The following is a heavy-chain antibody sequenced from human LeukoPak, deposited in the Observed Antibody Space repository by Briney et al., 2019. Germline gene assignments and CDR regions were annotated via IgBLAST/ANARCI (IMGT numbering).Heavy chain of an antibody. J-gene: IGHJ6*02. Sequence: PEASVNVSCKASGGTFSSYAISWVRQAPGQGLEWMGGIIPIFGTANYAQKFQGRVTITADESTSTAYMELSSLRSEDTAVYYCARGPLSRTAYYGMDVWGQGTTVTVSS. CDR2: IIPIFGTA. CDR3: ARGPLSRTAYYGMDV. V-gene: IGHV1-69*13. CDR1: GGTFSSYA.